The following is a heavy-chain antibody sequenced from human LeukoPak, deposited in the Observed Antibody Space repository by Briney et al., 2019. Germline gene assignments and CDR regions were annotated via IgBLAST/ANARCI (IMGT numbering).Heavy chain of an antibody. V-gene: IGHV1-69*01. CDR3: ARDESIAAAGFDY. CDR2: IIPIFGTA. Sequence: GSSVKVSCKASGGTFSSYAISWVRQAPGQGLEWMGGIIPIFGTANYAQKFQGRVTITADESTSTAYRELSSLRSEDTAVYYCARDESIAAAGFDYWGQGTLVTVSS. J-gene: IGHJ4*02. D-gene: IGHD6-13*01. CDR1: GGTFSSYA.